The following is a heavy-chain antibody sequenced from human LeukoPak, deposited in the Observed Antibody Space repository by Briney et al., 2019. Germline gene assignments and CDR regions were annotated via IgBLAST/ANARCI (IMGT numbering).Heavy chain of an antibody. CDR2: IYQSGST. CDR1: GDSVSSTTW. V-gene: IGHV4-4*02. D-gene: IGHD3-3*01. Sequence: PSETLSLTCAVSGDSVSSTTWWTWVRQAPGKGLEWIAEIYQSGSTSYNPSLQSRITMSVDRSKNQFSLKLNSVTAADTATYYCARGGYYTLEYYYYMEIWGKGTTVTVSS. CDR3: ARGGYYTLEYYYYMEI. J-gene: IGHJ6*03.